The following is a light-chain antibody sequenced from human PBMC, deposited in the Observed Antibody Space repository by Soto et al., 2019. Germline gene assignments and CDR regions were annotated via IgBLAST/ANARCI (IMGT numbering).Light chain of an antibody. V-gene: IGLV7-46*01. CDR3: FLYYSGVVV. CDR2: DTN. Sequence: QAVVTQEPSLTGSPGGTVTLTCGSSSGAVTSGHYPYWFQQKPGQAPTTLIYDTNIRHSWTPARFSGSLLGGRAALTLSGAQSEDEAEYYCFLYYSGVVVFGGGTKVTVL. J-gene: IGLJ2*01. CDR1: SGAVTSGHY.